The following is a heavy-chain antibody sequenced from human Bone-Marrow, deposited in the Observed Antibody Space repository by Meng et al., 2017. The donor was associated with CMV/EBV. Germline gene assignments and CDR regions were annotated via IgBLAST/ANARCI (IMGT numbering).Heavy chain of an antibody. V-gene: IGHV3-21*01. CDR2: ISSSSYI. CDR1: GFTFSSYS. Sequence: GESLKISCAASGFTFSSYSMNWVRQAPGKGLEWVSSISSSSYIYYADSVKGRFTISRDNAKNSLYLQMNSLRAEDTAVYYCARDLGSLTQKFDDWGQGTLVTVSS. D-gene: IGHD6-19*01. CDR3: ARDLGSLTQKFDD. J-gene: IGHJ4*02.